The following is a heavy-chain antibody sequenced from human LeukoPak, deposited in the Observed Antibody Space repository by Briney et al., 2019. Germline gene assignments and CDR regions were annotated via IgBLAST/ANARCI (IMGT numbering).Heavy chain of an antibody. CDR3: ARDKSGGGDNNWFDP. J-gene: IGHJ5*02. V-gene: IGHV4-4*07. CDR1: GGSISSYY. Sequence: SETLSLTCTVSGGSISSYYWSWLRQPAGKGLEWIGRIYTSGSTNYNPSLKSRVTMSVDTSKNQFSLKLSSVTAADTAVYYCARDKSGGGDNNWFDPWGQGTLVTVSS. CDR2: IYTSGST. D-gene: IGHD2-21*01.